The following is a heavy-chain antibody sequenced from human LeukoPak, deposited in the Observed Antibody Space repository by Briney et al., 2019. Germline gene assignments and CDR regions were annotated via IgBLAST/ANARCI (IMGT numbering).Heavy chain of an antibody. CDR3: ARGGASAAARRFDP. D-gene: IGHD6-13*01. J-gene: IGHJ5*02. CDR1: GYTFTNYD. Sequence: ASVKVSCKTSGYTFTNYDISWVRQAPGQGLEWMGWMNPNSGNTGYAQKFRGRVTITSHTSISTAYMELRGLRSEDTAVYYCARGGASAAARRFDPWGQGTLVTVSS. CDR2: MNPNSGNT. V-gene: IGHV1-8*03.